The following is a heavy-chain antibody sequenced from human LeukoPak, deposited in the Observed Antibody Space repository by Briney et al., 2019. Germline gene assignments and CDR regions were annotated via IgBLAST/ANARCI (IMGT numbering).Heavy chain of an antibody. CDR2: INHSGST. D-gene: IGHD3-22*01. CDR1: GGSFSGYY. Sequence: SETLSLTCAVYGGSFSGYYWSWIRQPPGRGLEWIGEINHSGSTNYNPSLKSRVTISVDTSKNQFSLKLSSVTAADTAVYYCARGPPITMIVVVIPGPDDAFDIWGQGTMVTVSS. CDR3: ARGPPITMIVVVIPGPDDAFDI. J-gene: IGHJ3*02. V-gene: IGHV4-34*01.